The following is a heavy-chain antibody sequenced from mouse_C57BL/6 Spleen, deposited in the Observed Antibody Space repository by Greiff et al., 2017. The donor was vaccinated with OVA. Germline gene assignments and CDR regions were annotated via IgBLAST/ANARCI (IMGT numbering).Heavy chain of an antibody. CDR2: IDPNSGGT. J-gene: IGHJ3*01. D-gene: IGHD1-1*01. Sequence: QVQLQQPGAELVKPGASVKLSCKASGYTFTSYWMHWVKQRPGRGLEWIGRIDPNSGGTKSNEKFKSKATLTVDKPSSTAYMQLSSLTSEDSAVYDGATTYDGREVAWFADWGQGTLVTVSA. V-gene: IGHV1-72*01. CDR1: GYTFTSYW. CDR3: ATTYDGREVAWFAD.